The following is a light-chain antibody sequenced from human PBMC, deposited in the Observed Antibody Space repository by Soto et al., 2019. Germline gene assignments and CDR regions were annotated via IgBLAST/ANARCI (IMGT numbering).Light chain of an antibody. CDR1: STDPATYDL. CDR3: CSRL. J-gene: IGLJ2*01. Sequence: QSALTQPASVSGSPGQSITISCTGTSTDPATYDLVSWYQQHPGKAPQLIIYEVAKRPSGVSARFCGSQSGDTASLTISGLQAADEAYYYCCSRLFGGGTQLTVL. CDR2: EVA. V-gene: IGLV2-23*02.